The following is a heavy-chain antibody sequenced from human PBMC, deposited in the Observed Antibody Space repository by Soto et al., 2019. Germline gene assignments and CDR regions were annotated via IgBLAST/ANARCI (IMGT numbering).Heavy chain of an antibody. CDR2: VYHTGRT. CDR3: ARDFDYFDT. V-gene: IGHV4-61*01. Sequence: SETLSLTFTVSCGSFKSGSYYWSWIRQPPWKGLEWIGYVYHTGRTDYNPSLKSRVSISMGTSKNQFSLDPDSVPPADTAVYFCARDFDYFDTWGKGTLVAVSS. J-gene: IGHJ4*02. D-gene: IGHD3-3*01. CDR1: CGSFKSGSYY.